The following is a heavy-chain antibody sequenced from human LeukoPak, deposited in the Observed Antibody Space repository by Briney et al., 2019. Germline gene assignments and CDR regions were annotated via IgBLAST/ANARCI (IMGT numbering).Heavy chain of an antibody. CDR3: ARYVVVTAGRWLDP. Sequence: SETLSLTCTASGGSISSYYWSWIRQPAGKGLEWIGRIYTSGSTNYNPSLKSRVTMSVDTSKNQFSLKLSSVTAADTAVYYCARYVVVTAGRWLDPWGQGTLVTVSS. CDR2: IYTSGST. D-gene: IGHD2-21*02. V-gene: IGHV4-4*07. CDR1: GGSISSYY. J-gene: IGHJ5*02.